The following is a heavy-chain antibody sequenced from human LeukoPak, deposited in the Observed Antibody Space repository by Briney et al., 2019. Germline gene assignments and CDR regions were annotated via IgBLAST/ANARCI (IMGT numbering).Heavy chain of an antibody. V-gene: IGHV3-30*02. J-gene: IGHJ5*02. CDR1: GFTFSSYG. CDR2: IRYDGSNK. Sequence: GGSLRLSCAASGFTFSSYGMHWVRQAPGKGLEWVAFIRYDGSNKYYADSVKGRFTISRDNSKHTLYLQMNSLRAEDTAVYYCAKESPGYSSGWYSPWFDPWGQGTLVTVSS. CDR3: AKESPGYSSGWYSPWFDP. D-gene: IGHD6-19*01.